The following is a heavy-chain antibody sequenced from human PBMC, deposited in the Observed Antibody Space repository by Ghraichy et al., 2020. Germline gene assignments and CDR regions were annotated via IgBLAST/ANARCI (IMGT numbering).Heavy chain of an antibody. V-gene: IGHV1-18*01. J-gene: IGHJ3*02. CDR3: AREGIAARPSDAFDI. CDR2: ISAYNGNT. D-gene: IGHD6-6*01. CDR1: GYTFTSYG. Sequence: ASVKVSCKASGYTFTSYGISWVRQAPGQGLEWMGWISAYNGNTNYAQKLQGRVTMTTDTSTSTAYMELRSLRSDDTAVYYCAREGIAARPSDAFDIWGQGTMVTVSS.